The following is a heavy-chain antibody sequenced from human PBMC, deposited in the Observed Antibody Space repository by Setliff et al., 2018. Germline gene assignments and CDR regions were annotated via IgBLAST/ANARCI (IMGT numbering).Heavy chain of an antibody. CDR1: GGSISSSNW. D-gene: IGHD3-3*01. Sequence: ASETLSLTCAVSGGSISSSNWWSWVRQPPGKGLEWIGEIYHSGSTNYNPSLRSRVSISVDTSKNQFSLKLSSVTAADTATYYCARAGPTVTFFRVLVISWWDPWGQGSLVTVSS. CDR3: ARAGPTVTFFRVLVISWWDP. CDR2: IYHSGST. J-gene: IGHJ5*02. V-gene: IGHV4-4*02.